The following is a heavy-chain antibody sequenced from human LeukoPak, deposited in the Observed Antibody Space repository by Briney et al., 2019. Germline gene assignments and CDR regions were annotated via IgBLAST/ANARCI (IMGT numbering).Heavy chain of an antibody. CDR3: ARGDSSSWYPYYFDY. D-gene: IGHD6-13*01. CDR2: IIPIFGTA. J-gene: IGHJ4*02. CDR1: GGTFSSYA. Sequence: SVKVSCKASGGTFSSYAIGWVRQAPGQGLEWMGGIIPIFGTANYAQKFQGRVTITADESTSTAYMELSSLRSEDTAVYYCARGDSSSWYPYYFDYWGQGTLVTVSS. V-gene: IGHV1-69*13.